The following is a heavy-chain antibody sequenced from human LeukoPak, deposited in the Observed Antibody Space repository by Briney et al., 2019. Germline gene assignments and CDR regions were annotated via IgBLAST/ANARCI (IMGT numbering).Heavy chain of an antibody. V-gene: IGHV4-59*08. CDR2: IFSSGST. Sequence: RTSEILSLTCTVSGGSITGYYWSWIRQPPGKGLEWVGYIFSSGSTNYNPSLKSRVTISLDTSKSQFSLKLISVTASDTTVYYCARLTKFLTTYYPTPWGQGTLVTVSS. CDR3: ARLTKFLTTYYPTP. CDR1: GGSITGYY. J-gene: IGHJ5*02. D-gene: IGHD2/OR15-2a*01.